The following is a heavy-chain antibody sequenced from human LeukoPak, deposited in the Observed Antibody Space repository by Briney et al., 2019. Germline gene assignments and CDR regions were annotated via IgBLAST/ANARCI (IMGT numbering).Heavy chain of an antibody. CDR3: ARGGYYYDSSGYYRFDY. V-gene: IGHV3-33*01. Sequence: GRSLRLSCEASGFTFSSYGMHWVRQAPGKGLEWVAVIWYDGSNKYYADSVKGRFTISRDNSKNTLYLQMNSLRAEDTAVYYCARGGYYYDSSGYYRFDYWGQGTLVTVSS. J-gene: IGHJ4*02. D-gene: IGHD3-22*01. CDR1: GFTFSSYG. CDR2: IWYDGSNK.